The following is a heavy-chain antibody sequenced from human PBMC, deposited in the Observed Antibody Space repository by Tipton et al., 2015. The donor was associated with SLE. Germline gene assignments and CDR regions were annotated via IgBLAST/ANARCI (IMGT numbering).Heavy chain of an antibody. J-gene: IGHJ4*02. CDR1: GFTFSSYW. D-gene: IGHD3-22*01. V-gene: IGHV3-74*01. Sequence: SLRLSCAASGFTFSSYWMHWVRQAPGKGLVWVAGIKSDGSTTSYADSVKGRFTISRGNAKNTLYLQMNSLRAEDTAVYYCTRGGSGYSLNWGQGTLVTVSS. CDR3: TRGGSGYSLN. CDR2: IKSDGSTT.